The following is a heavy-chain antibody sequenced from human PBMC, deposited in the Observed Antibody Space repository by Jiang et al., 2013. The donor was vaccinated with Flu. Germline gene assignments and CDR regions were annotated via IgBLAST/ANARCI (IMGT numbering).Heavy chain of an antibody. Sequence: GAEVKKPGESLKISCKGSGYSFTSYWIGWVRQMPGKGLEWMGIIYPGDSDTRYSPSFQGQVTISADKSISTAYLQWSSLKASDTAMYYCARGGYSSGWYVRYNWFDPWGQGTLVTVSS. CDR3: ARGGYSSGWYVRYNWFDP. CDR2: IYPGDSDT. V-gene: IGHV5-51*03. J-gene: IGHJ5*02. CDR1: GYSFTSYW. D-gene: IGHD6-19*01.